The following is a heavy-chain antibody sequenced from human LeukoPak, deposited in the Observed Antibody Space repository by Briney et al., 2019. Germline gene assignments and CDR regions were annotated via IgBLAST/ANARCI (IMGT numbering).Heavy chain of an antibody. CDR3: ATINYSNAAATP. CDR2: ISGSGEST. D-gene: IGHD6-13*01. Sequence: GGTLRLSRAASGFTFSNYAMNWVRQAPGKGLEWVSGISGSGESTNYADSVKGRFTISRDNSRNTLYLQMNSLRAEDTAIYYCATINYSNAAATPWGQGTLVTVSS. J-gene: IGHJ4*02. V-gene: IGHV3-23*01. CDR1: GFTFSNYA.